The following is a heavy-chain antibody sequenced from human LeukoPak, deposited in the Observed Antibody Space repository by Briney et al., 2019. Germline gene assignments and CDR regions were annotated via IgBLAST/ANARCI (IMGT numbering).Heavy chain of an antibody. Sequence: SETLSLTCTVSGGSISSYYWSWIRQPAGKGLEWIGRIYTSGSTNYNPSLKSRVTISVDTSKNQFSLKLSSVTAADTAVYYCATGDNRYYYYYMDVWGKGTTVTVSS. CDR3: ATGDNRYYYYYMDV. D-gene: IGHD4-17*01. V-gene: IGHV4-4*07. CDR2: IYTSGST. J-gene: IGHJ6*03. CDR1: GGSISSYY.